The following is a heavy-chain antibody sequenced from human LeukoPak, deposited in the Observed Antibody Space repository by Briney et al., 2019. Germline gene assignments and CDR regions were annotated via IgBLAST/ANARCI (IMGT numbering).Heavy chain of an antibody. V-gene: IGHV1-3*01. CDR2: INAGNGNT. CDR3: ARGCSGGSCSAYYYYYGMDV. CDR1: GYTFTNYA. D-gene: IGHD2-15*01. Sequence: ASVKVSCKASGYTFTNYAMHWVRQAPGQRLEWMGWINAGNGNTKYSQKFQGRVTITRDTSASTAYMELSSLRSEDTAVYYCARGCSGGSCSAYYYYYGMDVWGQGTTVTVSS. J-gene: IGHJ6*02.